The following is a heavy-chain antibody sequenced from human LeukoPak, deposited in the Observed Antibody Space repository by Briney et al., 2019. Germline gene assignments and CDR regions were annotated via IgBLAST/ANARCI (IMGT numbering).Heavy chain of an antibody. V-gene: IGHV3-66*01. CDR2: IYTSGIT. Sequence: TGGSLRLSCAVSGFTVSINLMSWVRQAPGKGPEWVSVIYTSGITYYADSVRGRFTISRDNSKNTLYLQMDSLTAEDTAVYYCAREDAGGIYFFDYWGQGTLVTVSS. J-gene: IGHJ4*02. CDR3: AREDAGGIYFFDY. CDR1: GFTVSINL. D-gene: IGHD1-26*01.